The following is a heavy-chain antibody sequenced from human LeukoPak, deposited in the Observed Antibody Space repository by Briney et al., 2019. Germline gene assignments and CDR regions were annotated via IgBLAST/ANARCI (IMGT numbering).Heavy chain of an antibody. CDR3: ARSKSPYPMDYIFDF. V-gene: IGHV3-30*03. Sequence: GGSLRLSCAASGFSFSSYGMHWVRQAPGKGLEWVAVISNDGSITKYGDSVKGRFTISRDNSKNTLYVQMNSLRTDDAAVYYCARSKSPYPMDYIFDFWGQGTLVTVSS. CDR2: ISNDGSIT. J-gene: IGHJ4*02. D-gene: IGHD4-11*01. CDR1: GFSFSSYG.